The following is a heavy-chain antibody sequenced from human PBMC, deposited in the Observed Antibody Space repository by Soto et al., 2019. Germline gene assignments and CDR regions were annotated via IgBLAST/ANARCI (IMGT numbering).Heavy chain of an antibody. Sequence: ASVKVSCKASGYTFTSYGISWVRQAPGQGLEWMGWISAYNGNTNYAQKLQGRVTMTTDTSTSTAYMELRSLRSDDTAVYYCARHSYYDSSGYYSYYYYGKDVWGQGTTVTVSS. D-gene: IGHD3-22*01. J-gene: IGHJ6*02. CDR3: ARHSYYDSSGYYSYYYYGKDV. CDR1: GYTFTSYG. CDR2: ISAYNGNT. V-gene: IGHV1-18*01.